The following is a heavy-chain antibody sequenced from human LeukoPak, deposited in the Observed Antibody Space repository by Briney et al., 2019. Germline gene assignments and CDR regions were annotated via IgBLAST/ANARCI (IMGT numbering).Heavy chain of an antibody. CDR2: VKEDGSEK. V-gene: IGHV3-7*05. J-gene: IGHJ4*02. CDR3: ASQFWWAAVAGTTLDY. Sequence: GGSLRLSCIASGFTFSSYWMSWVRQAPGGGLEWVANVKEDGSEKYYVDSVKGRFTISRDNAKISLYLQMNSLRAEDTAVYYCASQFWWAAVAGTTLDYWGQGTLVTVSS. CDR1: GFTFSSYW. D-gene: IGHD6-19*01.